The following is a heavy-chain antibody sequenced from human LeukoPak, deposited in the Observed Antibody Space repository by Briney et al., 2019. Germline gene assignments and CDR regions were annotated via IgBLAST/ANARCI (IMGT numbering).Heavy chain of an antibody. CDR1: GFTFSSYA. Sequence: GGSLRLSCAASGFTFSSYAMSWVRQAPGEGLEWVSAISGSGGSTYYADSVKGRFTISRDNSKNTLYLQMNSLRAEDTAVYYCAKDLDNRLDAFDIWGQGTMVTVSS. D-gene: IGHD3-16*01. CDR3: AKDLDNRLDAFDI. CDR2: ISGSGGST. V-gene: IGHV3-23*01. J-gene: IGHJ3*02.